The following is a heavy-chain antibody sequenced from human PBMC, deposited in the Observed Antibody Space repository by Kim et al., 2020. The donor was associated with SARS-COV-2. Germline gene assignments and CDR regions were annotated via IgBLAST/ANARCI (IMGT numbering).Heavy chain of an antibody. J-gene: IGHJ4*02. CDR2: INGDTGDT. Sequence: ASVKVSCKASGYTFTTYAMHWVRQAPGQRLEWMGWINGDTGDTRYSQKFQGRVTITRDTSASTAYMELSSLTSEDTTVYYCAALNWAGPFDYWGQGTLVTVSS. D-gene: IGHD7-27*01. V-gene: IGHV1-3*01. CDR3: AALNWAGPFDY. CDR1: GYTFTTYA.